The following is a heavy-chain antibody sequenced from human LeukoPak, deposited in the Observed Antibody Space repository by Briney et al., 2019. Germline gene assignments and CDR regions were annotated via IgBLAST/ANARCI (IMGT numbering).Heavy chain of an antibody. CDR3: ASRCGSTSCYTGFQH. Sequence: SVKVSYKASGGTFSSYAISWVRQAPGQGLEWMGGIIPIFGTANYAQKCQGRDTITAEESKRTAYVELSSLRSEDTAVYYCASRCGSTSCYTGFQHWGQGTLVTVSS. D-gene: IGHD2-2*02. CDR1: GGTFSSYA. V-gene: IGHV1-69*13. J-gene: IGHJ1*01. CDR2: IIPIFGTA.